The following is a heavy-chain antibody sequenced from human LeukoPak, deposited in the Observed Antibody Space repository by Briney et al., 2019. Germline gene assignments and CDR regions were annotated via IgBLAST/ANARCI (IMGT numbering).Heavy chain of an antibody. D-gene: IGHD2-15*01. CDR3: ARDLTVVVVAPSDHDAFDI. V-gene: IGHV3-48*01. CDR1: GFTFSSYS. J-gene: IGHJ3*02. Sequence: VGSLRLSCAASGFTFSSYSMNWVRQAPGKGLEWVSYISSSSSTIYYADSVKGRFTISRDNAKNSLYLQMNSLRAEDTAVYYCARDLTVVVVAPSDHDAFDIWGQGTMVTVSS. CDR2: ISSSSSTI.